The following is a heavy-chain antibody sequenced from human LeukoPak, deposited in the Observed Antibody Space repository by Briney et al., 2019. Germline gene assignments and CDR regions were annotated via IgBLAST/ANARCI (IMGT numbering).Heavy chain of an antibody. Sequence: PSETLSLTCTVSGGSISSYYWSWIRQPPGKGLEWIGYIYYSGSTNYNPSLKSRVTISVDTSKNQFSLKLSSVTAADTAVYYCARGKRRGYGYFDYWGQGTLVTVSS. CDR2: IYYSGST. J-gene: IGHJ4*02. D-gene: IGHD5-18*01. CDR1: GGSISSYY. V-gene: IGHV4-59*12. CDR3: ARGKRRGYGYFDY.